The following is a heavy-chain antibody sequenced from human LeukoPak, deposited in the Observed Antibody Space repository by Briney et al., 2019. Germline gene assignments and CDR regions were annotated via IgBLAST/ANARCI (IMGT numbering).Heavy chain of an antibody. D-gene: IGHD4-17*01. CDR2: IIPIFGTA. V-gene: IGHV1-69*13. Sequence: SVKVSCKASGYTFTSYGISWVRQAPGQGLEWMGGIIPIFGTANYAQKFQGRVTITADESTSTAYMELSSLRSEDTAVYYCARDRHDYGDYRELYYYYYMDVWGKGTTVTISS. CDR1: GYTFTSYG. J-gene: IGHJ6*03. CDR3: ARDRHDYGDYRELYYYYYMDV.